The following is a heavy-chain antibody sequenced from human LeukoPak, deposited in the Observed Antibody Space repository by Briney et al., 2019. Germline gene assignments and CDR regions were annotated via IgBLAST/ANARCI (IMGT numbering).Heavy chain of an antibody. V-gene: IGHV1-69*04. CDR2: IIPILGIT. J-gene: IGHJ4*02. CDR3: ARETDSSSWPN. CDR1: GGTFSSYA. Sequence: SVKVSCKASGGTFSSYAISWVRQAPGQGFEWMGRIIPILGITNYAQKFQGRVTITADKSTSTAYMELSSLRSEDTAVYYCARETDSSSWPNWGQGTLVTVSS. D-gene: IGHD6-13*01.